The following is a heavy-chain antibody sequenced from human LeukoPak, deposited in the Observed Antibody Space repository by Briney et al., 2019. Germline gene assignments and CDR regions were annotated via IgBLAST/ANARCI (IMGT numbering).Heavy chain of an antibody. V-gene: IGHV3-30-3*01. Sequence: PGRSLRLSCAASGFTFSSYAMHWVRQAPGKGLEWVAVISYDGSNKYYADSVKGRFTISRDNSKNTLYLQMNSLRAEDTAVYYCAREQVATIPSFDYWGQGTLVTVSS. D-gene: IGHD5-12*01. CDR3: AREQVATIPSFDY. CDR2: ISYDGSNK. J-gene: IGHJ4*02. CDR1: GFTFSSYA.